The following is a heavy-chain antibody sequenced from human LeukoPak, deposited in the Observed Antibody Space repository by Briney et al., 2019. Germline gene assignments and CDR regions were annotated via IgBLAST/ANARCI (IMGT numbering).Heavy chain of an antibody. Sequence: SQTLSLTCTVSGGSISSGGYYWSWICQPPGKGLEWIGYLYYSGSTYYNPSLKSRVTISVDTSKNQFSLKLSSVTAADTAVYYCARDGSGNDAFDIWDQGTMVTVSS. D-gene: IGHD3-10*01. J-gene: IGHJ3*02. CDR1: GGSISSGGYY. CDR2: LYYSGST. CDR3: ARDGSGNDAFDI. V-gene: IGHV4-31*03.